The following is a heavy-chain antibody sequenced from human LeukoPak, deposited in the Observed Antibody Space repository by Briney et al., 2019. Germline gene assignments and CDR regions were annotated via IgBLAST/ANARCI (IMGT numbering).Heavy chain of an antibody. CDR1: GYSFTSYW. V-gene: IGHV5-51*01. D-gene: IGHD3-22*01. J-gene: IGHJ3*02. CDR3: ARPRAVEDSSGYYEAFDI. CDR2: IYPGDSAT. Sequence: GESLEISCKGSGYSFTSYWIGWVRQMPGKGLEWMGIIYPGDSATSYSPSFQGQVTISADKSISTAYLQWSSLKASDTAMYYCARPRAVEDSSGYYEAFDIWGQGTMVTVSS.